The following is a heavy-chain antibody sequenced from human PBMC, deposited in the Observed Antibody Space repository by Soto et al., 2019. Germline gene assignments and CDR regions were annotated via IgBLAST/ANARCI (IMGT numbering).Heavy chain of an antibody. V-gene: IGHV4-39*07. Sequence: NPSETLSLTCTVSGGSISSSSYYCGWIRQPPGKGLEWIGSIYYSGSTYYNPSLKSRVTISVDTSKNQFSLKLSSVTAADTAVYYCARALYSYGPKFDPWGQGTLVT. J-gene: IGHJ5*02. CDR3: ARALYSYGPKFDP. CDR2: IYYSGST. D-gene: IGHD5-18*01. CDR1: GGSISSSSYY.